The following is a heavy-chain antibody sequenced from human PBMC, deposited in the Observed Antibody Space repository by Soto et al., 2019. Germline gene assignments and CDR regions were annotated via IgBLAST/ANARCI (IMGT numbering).Heavy chain of an antibody. V-gene: IGHV4-34*01. J-gene: IGHJ4*02. CDR3: ARSFYDFWSGYYTGSPSDY. CDR2: INHSGST. CDR1: GGSFSGYY. D-gene: IGHD3-3*01. Sequence: PSETLSLTCAVYGGSFSGYYWSWIRQPPGKGLEWIGEINHSGSTNYNPSLESRVTISVDTSKNQFSLKLSSVTAADTAVYYCARSFYDFWSGYYTGSPSDYWGQGTLVTVSS.